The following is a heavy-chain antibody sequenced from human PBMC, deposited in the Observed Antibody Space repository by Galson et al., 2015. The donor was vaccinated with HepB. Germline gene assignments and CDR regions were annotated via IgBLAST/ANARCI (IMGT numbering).Heavy chain of an antibody. D-gene: IGHD3-3*01. V-gene: IGHV3-21*01. CDR3: ARVLTYYDFWGGAAGMDV. Sequence: SLRLSCAASGFTFSSYSMNWVRQAPGKGLEWVSSISSSSSYIYYADSVKGRFTISRDNAKNSLYLQMNSLRAEDTAVYYCARVLTYYDFWGGAAGMDVWGQGTTVTVSS. CDR1: GFTFSSYS. J-gene: IGHJ6*02. CDR2: ISSSSSYI.